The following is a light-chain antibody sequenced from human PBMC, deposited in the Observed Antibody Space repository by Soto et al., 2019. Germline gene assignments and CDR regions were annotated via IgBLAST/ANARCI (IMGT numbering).Light chain of an antibody. V-gene: IGKV3-20*01. Sequence: EIMLTQSPRTLSLSPGERATLSCRASQSVSSSYLAWYQQKPGQAPRLLIYGASSRATGIPDRFSGSGSGTDFTLTISRLEPEDFAVYYCQQYGSSITFGQGTRLE. CDR1: QSVSSSY. J-gene: IGKJ5*01. CDR2: GAS. CDR3: QQYGSSIT.